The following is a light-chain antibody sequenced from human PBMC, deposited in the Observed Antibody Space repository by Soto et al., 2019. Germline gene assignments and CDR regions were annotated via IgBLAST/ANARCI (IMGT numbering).Light chain of an antibody. CDR1: SSDVGAYNY. CDR3: SSYTCGSTLVV. Sequence: QSVLTQPASVSGSPGQSITISCTGSSSDVGAYNYVSWYQQHPGKAPRLMIYEVTNWPSGVSNRFSGSKSGNTASLTISGLRAEDEADYYCSSYTCGSTLVVFGGGTKLTVL. CDR2: EVT. J-gene: IGLJ2*01. V-gene: IGLV2-14*01.